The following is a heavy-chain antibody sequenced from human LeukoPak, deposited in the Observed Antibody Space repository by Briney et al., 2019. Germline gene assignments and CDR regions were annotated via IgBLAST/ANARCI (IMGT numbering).Heavy chain of an antibody. Sequence: SGGSLRLSCAASGFTFSSYAMSWVRQAPGKGLEWVSAISGSGGSTYYADSVKGRFTISRDNSKNTLYLQMNSLRAEDTAVYYCATQYGSGSYEFDYWGQGTLVTVSS. J-gene: IGHJ4*02. D-gene: IGHD3-10*01. CDR3: ATQYGSGSYEFDY. CDR1: GFTFSSYA. CDR2: ISGSGGST. V-gene: IGHV3-23*01.